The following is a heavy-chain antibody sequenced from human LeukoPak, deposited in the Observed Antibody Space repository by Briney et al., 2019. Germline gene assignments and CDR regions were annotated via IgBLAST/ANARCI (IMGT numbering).Heavy chain of an antibody. D-gene: IGHD3-22*01. CDR1: GGSISSSTYY. V-gene: IGHV4-39*01. J-gene: IGHJ4*02. CDR3: ARHRYDYDSSGYFDY. Sequence: PSETLSLTCTVSGGSISSSTYYWGWIRQPPGKGLEWIGTIYYSGSTHYNPSLKSRVTISVGTSKNQFSLKLNSVTAADTAVYYCARHRYDYDSSGYFDYWGQGTQVTVSS. CDR2: IYYSGST.